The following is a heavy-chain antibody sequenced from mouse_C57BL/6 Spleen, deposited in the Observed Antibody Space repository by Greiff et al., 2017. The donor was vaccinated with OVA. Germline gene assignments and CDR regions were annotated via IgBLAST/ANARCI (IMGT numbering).Heavy chain of an antibody. D-gene: IGHD2-2*01. CDR3: TSRAMVTTGFAY. V-gene: IGHV1-15*01. J-gene: IGHJ3*01. CDR1: GYTFTDYE. CDR2: IDPETGGT. Sequence: QVQLQPSGAELVRPGASVTLSCKASGYTFTDYEMHWVKQTPVHGLEWIGAIDPETGGTAYNQKFKGKAILTADKSSSTAYMELRSLTSEDSAVYYCTSRAMVTTGFAYWGQGTLVTVSA.